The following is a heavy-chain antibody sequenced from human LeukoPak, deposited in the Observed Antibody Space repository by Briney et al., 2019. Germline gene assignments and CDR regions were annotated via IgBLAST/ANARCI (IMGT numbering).Heavy chain of an antibody. J-gene: IGHJ6*03. D-gene: IGHD3-22*01. CDR2: IYTSVST. Sequence: PSETLSLTCTVSGGSISSYYWSWIRQPAGNGLEWIGRIYTSVSTNYNPSLKSRVTMSVDTSKNQFSLKLSSVTAADTAVYYCASTYDSSGYYYGPRYYYYMDVWGKGTTVTVSS. CDR1: GGSISSYY. CDR3: ASTYDSSGYYYGPRYYYYMDV. V-gene: IGHV4-4*07.